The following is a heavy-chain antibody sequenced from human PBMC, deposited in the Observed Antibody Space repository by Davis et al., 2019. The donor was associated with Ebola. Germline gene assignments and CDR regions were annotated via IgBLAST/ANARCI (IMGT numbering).Heavy chain of an antibody. CDR1: GGSISSYY. J-gene: IGHJ5*02. CDR2: IYYSGST. Sequence: MPSETLSLTCTVSGGSISSYYWSWIRQPPGKGLEWIGYIYYSGSTNYNPSLKSRVTISVDTSKNQFSLKLSSVTAADTAVYYCARAQDTDTIMCLDPWGQGTLVTVSS. CDR3: ARAQDTDTIMCLDP. V-gene: IGHV4-59*01. D-gene: IGHD5-12*01.